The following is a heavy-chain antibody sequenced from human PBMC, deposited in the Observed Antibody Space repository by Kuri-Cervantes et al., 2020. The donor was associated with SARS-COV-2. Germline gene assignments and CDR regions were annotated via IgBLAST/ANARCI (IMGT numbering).Heavy chain of an antibody. J-gene: IGHJ4*02. V-gene: IGHV1-2*02. CDR2: INPNSGGT. Sequence: ASVKVSCKASGYTFTGCYMHWVRQAPGQGLEWMGWINPNSGGTNYAQKFQGRVTMTRDTSISTAYMELSRLRSDDTAVYYCARAAMAVYYFDYWGQGTLVTVSS. D-gene: IGHD5-18*01. CDR1: GYTFTGCY. CDR3: ARAAMAVYYFDY.